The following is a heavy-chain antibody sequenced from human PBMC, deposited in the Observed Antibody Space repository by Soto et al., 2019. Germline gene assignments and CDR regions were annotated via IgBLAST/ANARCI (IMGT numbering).Heavy chain of an antibody. V-gene: IGHV1-3*01. CDR2: INAGYGNA. CDR1: GYTFSSYA. J-gene: IGHJ3*02. CDR3: ARLGYRDAFDI. Sequence: QVQLVQSGAEVKKPGASVKVSCKASGYTFSSYAMHWVRQAPGQKLEWMGWINAGYGNAKYSQNFQGRVTLTRDTSASTAYMEMSSLRSEDTAVYYCARLGYRDAFDIWCQGTMVIVSS. D-gene: IGHD5-18*01.